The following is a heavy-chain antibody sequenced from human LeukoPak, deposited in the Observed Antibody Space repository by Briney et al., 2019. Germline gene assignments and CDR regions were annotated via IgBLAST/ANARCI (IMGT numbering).Heavy chain of an antibody. CDR2: INPNSGGT. Sequence: GASVKVSCKASGYTFTGYHMHWVRQAPGQGLEWMGWINPNSGGTNYAQKFQGRVTMTRDTSISTAYMELSSLRSDDTAVYYCARVVVRDANNYKDYWGQGTLVTVSS. J-gene: IGHJ4*02. CDR1: GYTFTGYH. CDR3: ARVVVRDANNYKDY. D-gene: IGHD5-24*01. V-gene: IGHV1-2*02.